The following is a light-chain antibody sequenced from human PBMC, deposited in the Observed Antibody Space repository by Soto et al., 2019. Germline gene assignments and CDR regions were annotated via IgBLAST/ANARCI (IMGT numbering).Light chain of an antibody. CDR1: SSDVGSYTY. Sequence: QSVLTQPASVSGSPRQSITISCTGASSDVGSYTYVSGYQQHPGKAPKLMIYEVNNRPSGVSNRFSGSKSGNTASLTISGLQAEDEADYYCSSYTSSSTLYVFGTGTKVTVL. CDR3: SSYTSSSTLYV. J-gene: IGLJ1*01. CDR2: EVN. V-gene: IGLV2-14*01.